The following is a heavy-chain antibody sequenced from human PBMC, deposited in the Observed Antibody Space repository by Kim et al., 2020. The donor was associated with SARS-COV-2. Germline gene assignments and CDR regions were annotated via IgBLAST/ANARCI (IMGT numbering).Heavy chain of an antibody. CDR3: ARDLEYSYGLWERNIYYYYYGMDV. D-gene: IGHD5-18*01. J-gene: IGHJ6*02. CDR1: GFTFSDYY. Sequence: GGSLRLSCAASGFTFSDYYMSWIRQAPGKGLEWVSYISSSSSYTNYADSVKGRFTIPRDNAKNSLYLQMNSLRAEDTAVYYCARDLEYSYGLWERNIYYYYYGMDVWGQGTTVTVSS. CDR2: ISSSSSYT. V-gene: IGHV3-11*05.